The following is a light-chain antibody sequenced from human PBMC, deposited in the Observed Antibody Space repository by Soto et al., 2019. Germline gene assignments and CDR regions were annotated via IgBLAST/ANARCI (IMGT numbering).Light chain of an antibody. CDR1: QSVSTK. V-gene: IGKV3-15*01. CDR3: QQHAQVWT. Sequence: EMVMTQSPATLSVSLGESATLSCRASQSVSTKLVWYQQKPGQAPRLLIYGASTRATGIPARFSGSGSGTEFTLTISSLQSEDFAVYYCQQHAQVWTFGQGTKVEIK. J-gene: IGKJ1*01. CDR2: GAS.